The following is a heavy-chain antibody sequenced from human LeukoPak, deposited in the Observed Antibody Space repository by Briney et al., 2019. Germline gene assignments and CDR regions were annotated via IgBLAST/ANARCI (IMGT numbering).Heavy chain of an antibody. CDR2: ISGSGGST. CDR3: AKGGYSSGWRNYFDY. J-gene: IGHJ4*02. CDR1: GFTFSSYA. Sequence: GGSLRLSCAASGFTFSSYAMNWVRQAPGKGLEWVSTISGSGGSTYYADSVKGRFTISRDNSKNTLNLQMNSLRAEDTAVYYCAKGGYSSGWRNYFDYWGQGTLVTVSS. D-gene: IGHD6-19*01. V-gene: IGHV3-23*01.